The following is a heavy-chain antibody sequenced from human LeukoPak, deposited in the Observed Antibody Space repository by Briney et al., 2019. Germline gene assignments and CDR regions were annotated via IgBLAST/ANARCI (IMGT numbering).Heavy chain of an antibody. Sequence: GGSLRLSCAASGFTFSSYAMSWVRQAPGKGLEGVSAISGSGGSTYNADSVKGRFTISRDNSKNTLYLQMNSLRAEDTAVYYCAKAVRGVIIRGLDYWGQGTLVTVSS. CDR3: AKAVRGVIIRGLDY. CDR1: GFTFSSYA. D-gene: IGHD3-10*01. J-gene: IGHJ4*02. V-gene: IGHV3-23*01. CDR2: ISGSGGST.